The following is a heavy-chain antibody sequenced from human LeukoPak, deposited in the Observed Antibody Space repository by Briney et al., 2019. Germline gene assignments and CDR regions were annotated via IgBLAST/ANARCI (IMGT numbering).Heavy chain of an antibody. CDR1: GFTFSSYA. V-gene: IGHV3-30-3*01. D-gene: IGHD6-19*01. Sequence: AGGSLRLSCAASGFTFSSYAMHWVRQAPGKGLEWVAVISYDGSNKYYADSVKGRFTISRDNSKNTLYLQMNSLRAEDTAVYYCARNLGSSGWSPTDAFDIWGQGTMVTVSS. CDR2: ISYDGSNK. CDR3: ARNLGSSGWSPTDAFDI. J-gene: IGHJ3*02.